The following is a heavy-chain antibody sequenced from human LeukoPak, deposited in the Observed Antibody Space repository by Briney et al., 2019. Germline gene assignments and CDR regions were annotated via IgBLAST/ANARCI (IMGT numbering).Heavy chain of an antibody. Sequence: PGGSLRLSCAASGFTFSSYGMHWVRQAPGKGLEWVAFIRYDGSNKYYADSVKGRFTISRDNSKNTLYLQMNSLRAEDTAVYYCAKEGGVVVIKFLPDAFDIWGQGTMVTVSS. CDR2: IRYDGSNK. CDR3: AKEGGVVVIKFLPDAFDI. D-gene: IGHD3-22*01. V-gene: IGHV3-30*02. CDR1: GFTFSSYG. J-gene: IGHJ3*02.